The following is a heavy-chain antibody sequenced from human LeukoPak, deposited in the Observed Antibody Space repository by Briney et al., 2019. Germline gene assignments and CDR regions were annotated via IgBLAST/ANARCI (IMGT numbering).Heavy chain of an antibody. CDR2: IYYSGST. V-gene: IGHV4-30-4*01. J-gene: IGHJ5*02. D-gene: IGHD5-24*01. CDR1: GGSISSGDYY. Sequence: SQTLSLTCTVSGGSISSGDYYWSWIRQPPGKGLEWIGYIYYSGSTYYNPSLKSRVTISVDTSKNQFFLKLSSVTAADTAVYYCARETRRRWLQFNWFDPWGQGTLVTVSS. CDR3: ARETRRRWLQFNWFDP.